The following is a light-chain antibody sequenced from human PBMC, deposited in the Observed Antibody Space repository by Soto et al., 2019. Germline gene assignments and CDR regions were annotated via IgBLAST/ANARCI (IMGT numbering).Light chain of an antibody. CDR1: RSNVGTNL. CDR2: AHI. V-gene: IGLV1-44*01. J-gene: IGLJ1*01. CDR3: AVWADGLNGYV. Sequence: QSVLTHQPSASWTPGQRVTISCSGRRSNVGTNLVNWYQQLPGTAPKLLIYAHIQRPSGVPDRFSGSTSGTSASLAISGLQSEDEADYYCAVWADGLNGYVFGTGPKVTVL.